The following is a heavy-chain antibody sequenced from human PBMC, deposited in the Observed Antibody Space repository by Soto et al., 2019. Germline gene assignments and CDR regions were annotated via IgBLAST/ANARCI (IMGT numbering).Heavy chain of an antibody. CDR3: ARDPAPVGYRGLDV. J-gene: IGHJ6*02. V-gene: IGHV3-7*01. Sequence: PGGSLRLSCAASGFTFSSSWMTWVRQAPGKGLAWVANIKEDGSEKYYVDSVKGRFTISRDNTNESLYLQMNSLRAEDTAVYYCARDPAPVGYRGLDVWGQGTTVPVSS. CDR2: IKEDGSEK. D-gene: IGHD5-12*01. CDR1: GFTFSSSW.